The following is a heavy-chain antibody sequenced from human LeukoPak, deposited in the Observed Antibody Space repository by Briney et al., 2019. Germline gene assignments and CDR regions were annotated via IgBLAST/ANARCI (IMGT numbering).Heavy chain of an antibody. D-gene: IGHD5-24*01. CDR3: TRVGYIDEGIDY. CDR1: GFPFSSYW. Sequence: GGSLRLSCVASGFPFSSYWMTWVRQAPGKGLEWVANLKQDGSKKSYVDSVKGRFTISRDNAKDSLYLQMNSLRAEDTAIYYCTRVGYIDEGIDYWGQGTLVTVSS. CDR2: LKQDGSKK. V-gene: IGHV3-7*04. J-gene: IGHJ4*02.